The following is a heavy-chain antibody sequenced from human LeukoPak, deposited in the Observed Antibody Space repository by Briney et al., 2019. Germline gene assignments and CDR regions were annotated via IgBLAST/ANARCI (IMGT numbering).Heavy chain of an antibody. CDR1: GYTFTGYH. CDR2: INPNSGDT. CDR3: ARSQGEWDY. J-gene: IGHJ4*02. D-gene: IGHD2-8*01. Sequence: ASVKVSCKTSGYTFTGYHVHWVRQAPGQGLEWMRRINPNSGDTNYAQNFQGRVIMTRDTSISTAYMELSSLRSDDTAVYYCARSQGEWDYWGQGTLVTVSS. V-gene: IGHV1-2*06.